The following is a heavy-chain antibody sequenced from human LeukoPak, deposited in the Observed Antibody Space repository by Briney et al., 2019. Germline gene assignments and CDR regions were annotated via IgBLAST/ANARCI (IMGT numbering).Heavy chain of an antibody. CDR2: INWNGGST. Sequence: GGSLRLSCVASGLTYEDYGMSWVRQAPGKGLEWVSGINWNGGSTGYADSVKGRFTISRDNAKKSLYLKMNSLRGEDTALYYCVRDYCGGDCYPFDYWGQGTLVAVSS. CDR1: GLTYEDYG. V-gene: IGHV3-20*04. D-gene: IGHD2-21*02. CDR3: VRDYCGGDCYPFDY. J-gene: IGHJ4*02.